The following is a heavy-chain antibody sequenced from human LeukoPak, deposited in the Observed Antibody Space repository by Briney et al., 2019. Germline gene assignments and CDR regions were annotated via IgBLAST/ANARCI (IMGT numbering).Heavy chain of an antibody. CDR3: ARARIVVVPAAIPVFDY. J-gene: IGHJ4*02. CDR2: TYYRSKWYN. Sequence: SQTLSLTCAISGDSVSSNSAAWNWIRQSPSRGLEWLGRTYYRSKWYNDYAVSVKSRITINPDTSKNQFSLQLNSVTPEDTAVYYCARARIVVVPAAIPVFDYWGQGTLVTVSS. V-gene: IGHV6-1*01. CDR1: GDSVSSNSAA. D-gene: IGHD2-2*02.